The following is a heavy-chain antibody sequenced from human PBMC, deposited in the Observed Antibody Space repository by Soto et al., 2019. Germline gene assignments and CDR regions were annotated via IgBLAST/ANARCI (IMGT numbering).Heavy chain of an antibody. CDR2: IFPRDSDT. CDR1: GYTFTNYW. V-gene: IGHV5-51*01. CDR3: SRLRSLLQPIHY. J-gene: IGHJ4*02. Sequence: PGESLKISCQASGYTFTNYWIAWVRHMPGRGLEWMGLIFPRDSDTRYTSSFEGQVTISSDKSIGVAYLQWASLRASDTAIYFCSRLRSLLQPIHYRGQGTPVTVSS. D-gene: IGHD4-4*01.